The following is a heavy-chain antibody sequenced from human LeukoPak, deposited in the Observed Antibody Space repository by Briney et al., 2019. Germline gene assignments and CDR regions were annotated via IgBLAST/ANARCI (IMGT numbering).Heavy chain of an antibody. CDR3: AKRGVVIRVILVGFHKEAYYFDS. D-gene: IGHD3-22*01. CDR1: GITLSNYG. V-gene: IGHV3-23*01. CDR2: ISDIGGRT. J-gene: IGHJ4*02. Sequence: GGSLRLSCAVSGITLSNYGMSWVSQAPGGGMEWVAGISDIGGRTNYADSVKGRFTIPRDNPKNTLYLQMNSLSAEDTAVYFWAKRGVVIRVILVGFHKEAYYFDSWGQGALVTVSS.